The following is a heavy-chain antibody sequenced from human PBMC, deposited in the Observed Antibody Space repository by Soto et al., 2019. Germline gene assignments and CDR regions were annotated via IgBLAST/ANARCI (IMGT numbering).Heavy chain of an antibody. CDR2: AAYSGGT. CDR1: GGSIANNNYF. J-gene: IGHJ4*02. D-gene: IGHD2-15*01. CDR3: AKVVVGATSHSDFDS. V-gene: IGHV4-39*01. Sequence: SETLSLTCTVSGGSIANNNYFWGWVRQPPGKGLEWIGSAAYSGGTYKNPSLKSRVTVSVDTSKNQFSLKLTSVTAADTAVYYCAKVVVGATSHSDFDSWGQGTRVTVSS.